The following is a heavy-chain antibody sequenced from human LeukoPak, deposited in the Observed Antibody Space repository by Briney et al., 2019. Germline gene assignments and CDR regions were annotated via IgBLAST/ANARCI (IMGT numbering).Heavy chain of an antibody. CDR1: GFXFSSYA. Sequence: PGGSLRLSCAASGFXFSSYAISWVRQAPGKGLEWVSAISGSGGSTYYADSVKGRFTISRDNSKNTLYLQMNSLRAEDTAVYYCARGRGDSSGWYGVIYFDYWGQGTLVTVSS. D-gene: IGHD6-19*01. CDR3: ARGRGDSSGWYGVIYFDY. V-gene: IGHV3-23*01. J-gene: IGHJ4*02. CDR2: ISGSGGST.